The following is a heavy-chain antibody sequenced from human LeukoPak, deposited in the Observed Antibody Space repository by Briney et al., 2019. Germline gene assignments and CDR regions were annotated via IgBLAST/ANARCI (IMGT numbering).Heavy chain of an antibody. CDR1: GYSISSGYY. D-gene: IGHD4-17*01. CDR2: IYHSGST. V-gene: IGHV4-38-2*02. Sequence: SETLSLTCTVSGYSISSGYYWGWIRQPPGKGLEWIGSIYHSGSTYYNPSLKSRVTISVDTSKNQFSLKLSSVTAADTAVYYCARVKIDGGDYVLFDYWGQGTLVTVSS. J-gene: IGHJ4*02. CDR3: ARVKIDGGDYVLFDY.